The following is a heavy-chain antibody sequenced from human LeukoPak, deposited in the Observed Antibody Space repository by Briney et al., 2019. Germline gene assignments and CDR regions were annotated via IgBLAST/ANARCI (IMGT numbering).Heavy chain of an antibody. CDR1: GGSISSYY. Sequence: SATLSLTCTVSGGSISSYYWSWIRQPPGKGLEWIGYIYYTGSTNYNPSLKSRVTMSVDTSKNQFSLKLTSVTAADTAVYYCARPLQGRTVTLHYWGQGTLVTVSS. CDR3: ARPLQGRTVTLHY. D-gene: IGHD4-17*01. J-gene: IGHJ4*02. V-gene: IGHV4-59*01. CDR2: IYYTGST.